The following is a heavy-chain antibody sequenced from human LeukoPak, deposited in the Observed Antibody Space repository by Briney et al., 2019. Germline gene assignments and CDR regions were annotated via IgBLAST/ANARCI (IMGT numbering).Heavy chain of an antibody. V-gene: IGHV3-74*01. Sequence: PGGSLRLSCAASGFTFSSYWMHWVRQAPGKGLVWVSRINSDGSSASYADSVKGRFTISRDNAKNTLYLQMNSLRAEDTAVYYCARGYRRDGYTLYYFDYWGQGTPVTVSS. J-gene: IGHJ4*02. D-gene: IGHD5-24*01. CDR2: INSDGSSA. CDR3: ARGYRRDGYTLYYFDY. CDR1: GFTFSSYW.